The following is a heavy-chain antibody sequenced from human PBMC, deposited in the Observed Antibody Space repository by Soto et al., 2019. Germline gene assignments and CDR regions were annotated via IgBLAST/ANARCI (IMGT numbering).Heavy chain of an antibody. V-gene: IGHV1-69*04. D-gene: IGHD2-15*01. CDR1: GGTFSSYT. Sequence: SVKVSCKASGGTFSSYTSSWVRQAPGQGLEWMGRIIPILGIANYAQKFQGRVTITADNSKNTLYLQMSSLRAEDTAVYYCVKDQNAAAHLLDYWGQGTLVTVSS. CDR3: VKDQNAAAHLLDY. CDR2: IIPILGIA. J-gene: IGHJ4*02.